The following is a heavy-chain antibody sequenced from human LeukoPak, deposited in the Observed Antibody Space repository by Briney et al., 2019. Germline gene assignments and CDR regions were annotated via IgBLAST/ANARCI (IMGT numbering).Heavy chain of an antibody. J-gene: IGHJ1*01. Sequence: ASVKVSCKASGYTFTGYYMHWVRQAPGQGLEWMGWINPNSGGTNYAQKFQGRVTMTRDTSISTAYMELSRLRSDDTAVYYCARVSDSSGYYYGAEYFQHWGQGTLVTVSS. CDR1: GYTFTGYY. CDR3: ARVSDSSGYYYGAEYFQH. D-gene: IGHD3-22*01. CDR2: INPNSGGT. V-gene: IGHV1-2*02.